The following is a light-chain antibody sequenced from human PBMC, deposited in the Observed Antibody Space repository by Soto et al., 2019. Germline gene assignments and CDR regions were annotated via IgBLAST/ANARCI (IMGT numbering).Light chain of an antibody. CDR1: QSVNNN. Sequence: EVVMTQSPALLSVSPGERVTLSCRASQSVNNNLAWYQQQPGQAPRLLIYDTSSRATGVPARFSGSGSGTEFTLTISSLKAEDFAVYYCLQHSDYPFTFGQGTRLE. J-gene: IGKJ2*01. CDR3: LQHSDYPFT. CDR2: DTS. V-gene: IGKV3-15*01.